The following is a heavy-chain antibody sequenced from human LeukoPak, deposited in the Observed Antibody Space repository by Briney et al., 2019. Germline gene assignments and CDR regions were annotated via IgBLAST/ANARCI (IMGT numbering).Heavy chain of an antibody. V-gene: IGHV4-4*07. CDR3: ARETRYCSSTSCSNWFDP. CDR1: GGSISSYY. CDR2: IYTSGST. D-gene: IGHD2-2*01. J-gene: IGHJ5*02. Sequence: SETLSLTCTVSGGSISSYYWSWIRQPAGKGLEWIGRIYTSGSTNYNPSLKSRVTMSVDTSKNQFSLKLSSVTAADTAVYYCARETRYCSSTSCSNWFDPWGQGTLVTVSS.